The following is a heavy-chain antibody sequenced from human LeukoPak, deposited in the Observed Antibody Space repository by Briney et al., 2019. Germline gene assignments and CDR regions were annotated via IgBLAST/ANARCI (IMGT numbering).Heavy chain of an antibody. CDR1: GGSISSYY. J-gene: IGHJ5*02. CDR3: ARGGSDWYNWFDP. D-gene: IGHD6-19*01. V-gene: IGHV4-59*08. CDR2: IYYSGST. Sequence: SETLSLTCTVSGGSISSYYWSWIRQPPGKGLEWIGYIYYSGSTNYNPSLKSRVTISVDTSKNQFSLKLNSVTAADTAVYYCARGGSDWYNWFDPWGQGTLVAVSS.